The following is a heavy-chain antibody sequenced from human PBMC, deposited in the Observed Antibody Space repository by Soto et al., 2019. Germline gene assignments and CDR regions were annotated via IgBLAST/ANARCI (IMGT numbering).Heavy chain of an antibody. Sequence: QVHLQESGPGLVKPSGTLSLTCGVSGGSISTINWWSWVRQTPGKGLEWIGEIYHTGTTDYNPSLKIRVTISIDKSKNQFFLNLTSVTPADTALYYCAGSPNIHSQPWFDPWGQGTWVTVSS. V-gene: IGHV4-4*02. CDR3: AGSPNIHSQPWFDP. CDR1: GGSISTINW. CDR2: IYHTGTT. D-gene: IGHD2-15*01. J-gene: IGHJ5*02.